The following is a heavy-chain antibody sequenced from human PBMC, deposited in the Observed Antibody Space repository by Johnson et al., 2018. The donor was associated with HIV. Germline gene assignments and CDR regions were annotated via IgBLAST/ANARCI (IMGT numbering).Heavy chain of an antibody. Sequence: QVQLVESGGGVVQPGRSLRLSCAASGFTFSSYAMHWVRQAPDKGLEWVAVISYDGSYKYYAASVKGRFAISRDNSKNTLYLQMNSLRAEDTALYYCARVLAAAGTRAFDIWGQGTMVTVSS. CDR2: ISYDGSYK. CDR3: ARVLAAAGTRAFDI. J-gene: IGHJ3*02. D-gene: IGHD6-13*01. V-gene: IGHV3-30*09. CDR1: GFTFSSYA.